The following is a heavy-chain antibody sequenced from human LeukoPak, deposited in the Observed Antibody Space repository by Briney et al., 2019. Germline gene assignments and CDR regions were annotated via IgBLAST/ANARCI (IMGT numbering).Heavy chain of an antibody. D-gene: IGHD6-19*01. J-gene: IGHJ4*02. V-gene: IGHV1-2*02. Sequence: ASVKVSCTASGYTFTAYYMHWVRQAPGQGLEWMGWINPNSGGTNYAQKFQGRVTMTRDTSISTAYLQWSSLKASDTAMYYCARHIQGSGWHLDYWGQGTLVTVSS. CDR1: GYTFTAYY. CDR2: INPNSGGT. CDR3: ARHIQGSGWHLDY.